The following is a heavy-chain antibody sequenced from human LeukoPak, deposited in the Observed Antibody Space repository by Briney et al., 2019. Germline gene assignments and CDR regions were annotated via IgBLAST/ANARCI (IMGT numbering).Heavy chain of an antibody. V-gene: IGHV1-69*13. D-gene: IGHD6-6*01. Sequence: ASVKVSCKASGGTFSSYAISWVRQAPGQGLEWMGGIIPIFGTANYAQKFQGRVTITADESTSTAYMELSSLRSEDTAVYYCASTTDGPIAARPMINWGQGTLVTVSS. J-gene: IGHJ4*02. CDR2: IIPIFGTA. CDR1: GGTFSSYA. CDR3: ASTTDGPIAARPMIN.